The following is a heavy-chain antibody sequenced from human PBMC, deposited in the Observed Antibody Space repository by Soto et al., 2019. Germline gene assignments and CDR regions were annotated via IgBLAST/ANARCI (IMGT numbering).Heavy chain of an antibody. J-gene: IGHJ4*02. CDR2: VSYDGTNK. CDR3: AKDIGSSSWYWSATLDY. Sequence: QVQLVESGGGVVQPGRSLRLSCAASVFTFSSYGMHWVRQAPGKGLEWVAVVSYDGTNKYYADSVKGRFTISRDNSKNTLYLQMNSLRAEDTAVYYCAKDIGSSSWYWSATLDYWGQGTLVTVSS. CDR1: VFTFSSYG. V-gene: IGHV3-30*18. D-gene: IGHD6-13*01.